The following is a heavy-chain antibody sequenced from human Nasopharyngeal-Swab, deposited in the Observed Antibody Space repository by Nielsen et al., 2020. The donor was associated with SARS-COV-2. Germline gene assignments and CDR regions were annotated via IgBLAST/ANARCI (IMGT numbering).Heavy chain of an antibody. D-gene: IGHD6-13*01. CDR1: GFTFSGSA. CDR3: ARVGSSWYGINYYYYMDV. V-gene: IGHV3-73*01. CDR2: IRSKANSYAT. Sequence: GGSLRLSCAASGFTFSGSAMHWVRQASGKGLEWVGRIRSKANSYATAYAASVKGRFTISRDNSKNTLYLQMNSLRAEDTAVYYCARVGSSWYGINYYYYMDVWGKGTTVTVSS. J-gene: IGHJ6*03.